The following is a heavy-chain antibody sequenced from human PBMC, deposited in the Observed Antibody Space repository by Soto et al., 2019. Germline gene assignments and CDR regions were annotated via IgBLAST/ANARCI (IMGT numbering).Heavy chain of an antibody. CDR2: IYPGDSDT. CDR3: AISSYYYYYGMDV. J-gene: IGHJ6*02. V-gene: IGHV5-51*01. D-gene: IGHD6-6*01. Sequence: PRESLKISCKGSGYSFTSYWIGWVRQMPGKGLEWMGIIYPGDSDTRYSPSFQGQVTISADKSISTAYLQWSSLKASDTAMYYCAISSYYYYYGMDVWGQGTTVTVSS. CDR1: GYSFTSYW.